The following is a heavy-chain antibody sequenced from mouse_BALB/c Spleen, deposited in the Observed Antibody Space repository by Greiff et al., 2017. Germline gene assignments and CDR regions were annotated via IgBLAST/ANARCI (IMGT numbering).Heavy chain of an antibody. Sequence: EVMLVESGAELVKPGASVKLSCTASGFNIKDTYMHWVKQRPEQGLEWIGRIDPANGNTKYDPKFQGKATITADTSSNTAYLQLSSLTSEDTAVYYCARNYGNYAWFAYWGQGTLVTVSA. CDR2: IDPANGNT. CDR1: GFNIKDTY. V-gene: IGHV14-3*02. D-gene: IGHD2-1*01. J-gene: IGHJ3*01. CDR3: ARNYGNYAWFAY.